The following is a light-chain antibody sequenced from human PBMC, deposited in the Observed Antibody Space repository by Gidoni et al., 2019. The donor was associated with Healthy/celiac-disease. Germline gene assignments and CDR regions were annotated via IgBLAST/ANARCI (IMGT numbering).Light chain of an antibody. CDR2: NAS. CDR1: QSVSSY. J-gene: IGKJ5*01. CDR3: QQRSNWHPIT. Sequence: IVLTQSPATLSLSPGERATLSCRASQSVSSYLAWYQQQPGQAPRLLIYNASNRATGIPARFSGSGCGTDFTLTITSLEPEDFEVYYCQQRSNWHPITFGQGTRLEIK. V-gene: IGKV3-11*01.